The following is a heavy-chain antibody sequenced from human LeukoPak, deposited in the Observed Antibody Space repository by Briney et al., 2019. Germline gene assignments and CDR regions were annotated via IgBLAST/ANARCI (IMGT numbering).Heavy chain of an antibody. Sequence: GGSLRLSCAASGFTFSRSWMTWVRQAPGKGLEWVANIKKDGSEKYYVDSVKGRFTISRDNANNSLYLQMNSLRAEDSAVYYCARYGSGTSYITNYFDYWGQGTLVTVSS. CDR3: ARYGSGTSYITNYFDY. CDR1: GFTFSRSW. CDR2: IKKDGSEK. V-gene: IGHV3-7*04. J-gene: IGHJ4*02. D-gene: IGHD3-10*01.